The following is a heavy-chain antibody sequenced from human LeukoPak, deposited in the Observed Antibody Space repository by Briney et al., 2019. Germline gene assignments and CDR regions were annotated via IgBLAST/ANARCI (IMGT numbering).Heavy chain of an antibody. D-gene: IGHD4-17*01. CDR1: GFIFSSYA. V-gene: IGHV3-23*01. J-gene: IGHJ4*02. Sequence: GGSLRLSCAASGFIFSSYAMSWVRQAPGKGLKWVSTISGSGGGTYYADSVKGRFTISRDNSKNTLYLQMNNLRAEDTAVYYCAQAGSLDYAVGNWGQGTLVTVSS. CDR2: ISGSGGGT. CDR3: AQAGSLDYAVGN.